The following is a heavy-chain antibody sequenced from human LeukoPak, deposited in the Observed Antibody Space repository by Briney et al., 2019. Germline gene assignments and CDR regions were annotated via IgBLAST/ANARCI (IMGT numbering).Heavy chain of an antibody. J-gene: IGHJ4*02. Sequence: SETLSLTCTVSGGSISGYYWSWIRPPPGKGLEWIGFIYTSGSINYNPSLKSRVTISVDTSKNQFSLKLSSVTAADTAAYYCARHGGGSSSWYSVGYWGQGTLVTVSS. V-gene: IGHV4-4*09. D-gene: IGHD6-13*01. CDR2: IYTSGSI. CDR1: GGSISGYY. CDR3: ARHGGGSSSWYSVGY.